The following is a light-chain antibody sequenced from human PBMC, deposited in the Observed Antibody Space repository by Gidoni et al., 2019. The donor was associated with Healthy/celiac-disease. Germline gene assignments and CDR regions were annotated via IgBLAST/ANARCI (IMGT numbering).Light chain of an antibody. CDR3: QQYDNHPRYT. CDR1: QDISNY. CDR2: DAS. J-gene: IGKJ2*01. Sequence: DLQMTLSPSSLSASVGDRVTITCQPSQDISNYLNWYQQKPGRAAKLLIYDASIYEKGATSRFSGSGSGTDYTFTISSLQPEDIATYYCQQYDNHPRYTFGQGTKLEIK. V-gene: IGKV1-33*01.